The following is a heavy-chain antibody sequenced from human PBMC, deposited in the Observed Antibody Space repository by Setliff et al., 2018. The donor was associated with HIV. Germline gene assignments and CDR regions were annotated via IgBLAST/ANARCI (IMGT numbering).Heavy chain of an antibody. CDR1: GVTFNYSF. CDR3: ARGADASGYFYREYFQH. J-gene: IGHJ1*01. V-gene: IGHV1-69*13. CDR2: VVPTIHEA. D-gene: IGHD3-22*01. Sequence: AASVKVSCKASGVTFNYSFITWVRQAPGQGLEWMGGVVPTIHEATYAQKFQGRVTITADESATTMYMEMSGLTSEDTAIYYCARGADASGYFYREYFQHWGQGTLVTVSS.